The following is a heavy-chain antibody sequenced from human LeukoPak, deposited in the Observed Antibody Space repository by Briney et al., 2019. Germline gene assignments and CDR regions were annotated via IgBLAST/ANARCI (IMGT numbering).Heavy chain of an antibody. CDR2: ISSSGSTI. J-gene: IGHJ4*02. Sequence: GGSLRLSCAASGFTFSDYMSWIRQAPGKGLEWVSYISSSGSTIYYADSVKGRFTISRDNAKNSLYLQMNSLRAEDTAVYYCSGGGCTFDYWGQGTLVTVSS. CDR3: SGGGCTFDY. CDR1: GFTFSDY. V-gene: IGHV3-11*01. D-gene: IGHD3-16*01.